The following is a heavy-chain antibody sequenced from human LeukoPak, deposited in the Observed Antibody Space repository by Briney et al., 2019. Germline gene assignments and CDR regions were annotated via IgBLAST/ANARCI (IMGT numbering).Heavy chain of an antibody. CDR2: IYPGDSDT. D-gene: IGHD1-14*01. CDR1: GYRFTNFW. J-gene: IGHJ6*03. CDR3: ARSPGNNYYYYYMDV. V-gene: IGHV5-51*01. Sequence: GESLKISCKASGYRFTNFWIAWVRQMPGKGLEWLGIIYPGDSDTRYSPSFQGQVTFSADKSISTAYLQWTSLKASDTAMYYCARSPGNNYYYYYMDVWGKGTTVTVSS.